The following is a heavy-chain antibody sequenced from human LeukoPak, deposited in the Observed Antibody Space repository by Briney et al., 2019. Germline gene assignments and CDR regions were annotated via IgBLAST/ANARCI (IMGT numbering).Heavy chain of an antibody. Sequence: PGRSLRLSCAASGFTFSNYGMHWVRQAPGKGLEWVAVIWYDGSKKYYVDSVKGRFTISREDSENTLYLQMNSLRAEDTAVYYCARDLCSTTSCLDYRGQGTLVTVSS. CDR2: IWYDGSKK. J-gene: IGHJ4*02. CDR3: ARDLCSTTSCLDY. V-gene: IGHV3-33*01. D-gene: IGHD2-2*01. CDR1: GFTFSNYG.